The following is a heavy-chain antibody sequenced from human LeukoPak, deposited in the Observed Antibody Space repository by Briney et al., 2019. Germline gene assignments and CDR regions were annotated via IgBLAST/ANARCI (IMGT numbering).Heavy chain of an antibody. V-gene: IGHV4-34*01. Sequence: SETLSFTCAVYGGSLRGYYWSWIRQPPGKGLEWIGEINHSGSTNYNPSLKSRVTISIDTSKNQFSLKLSSVTAADTAVYYCARGSSRGYSLWGQGTLVTVSS. CDR1: GGSLRGYY. J-gene: IGHJ4*02. CDR2: INHSGST. D-gene: IGHD3-22*01. CDR3: ARGSSRGYSL.